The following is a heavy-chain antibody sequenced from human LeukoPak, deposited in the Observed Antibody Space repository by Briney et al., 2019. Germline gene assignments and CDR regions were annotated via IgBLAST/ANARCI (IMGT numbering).Heavy chain of an antibody. Sequence: PSETLSLTCAVHGGSFSGYYWSWIRQPPGKGLEWIGEINHSGSTNYNPSLKSRVTISVDTSKNQFSLKLSSVTAADTAVYYCARVVITYYFDYWGQGTLVTVSS. D-gene: IGHD3-22*01. V-gene: IGHV4-34*01. J-gene: IGHJ4*02. CDR3: ARVVITYYFDY. CDR1: GGSFSGYY. CDR2: INHSGST.